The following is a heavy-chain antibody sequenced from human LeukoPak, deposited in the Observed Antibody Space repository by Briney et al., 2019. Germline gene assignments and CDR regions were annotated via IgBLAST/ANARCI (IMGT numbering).Heavy chain of an antibody. CDR3: TTLVVVVAATLGLGPYDAFDI. Sequence: GGSLRLSCAASGFTLSNAWMSGVPQAPGKGREWGGRIKSKTDGGKTDYAAPVKGRFTISRDDSKNTLYLQMNSLKAEDTAVYYCTTLVVVVAATLGLGPYDAFDIWGQGTMVTVSS. CDR2: IKSKTDGGKT. D-gene: IGHD2-15*01. CDR1: GFTLSNAW. J-gene: IGHJ3*02. V-gene: IGHV3-15*01.